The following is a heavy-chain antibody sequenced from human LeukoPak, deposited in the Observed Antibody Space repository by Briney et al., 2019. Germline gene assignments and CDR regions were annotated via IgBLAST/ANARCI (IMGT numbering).Heavy chain of an antibody. D-gene: IGHD5-18*01. CDR2: INHSGST. J-gene: IGHJ4*02. CDR3: ARASVDTAMAHFGY. Sequence: SETLSLTCAVYGGSFSVYYWSWIRQPPGKGLEWIGEINHSGSTNYNPSLKSRVTISVDTSKNQFSLKLSSVTAADTAVYYCARASVDTAMAHFGYWGQGTLVTVSS. CDR1: GGSFSVYY. V-gene: IGHV4-34*01.